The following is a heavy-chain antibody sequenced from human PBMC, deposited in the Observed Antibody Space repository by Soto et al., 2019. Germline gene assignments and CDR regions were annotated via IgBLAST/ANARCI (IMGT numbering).Heavy chain of an antibody. CDR3: ARGGIVVVITKDGDFDY. Sequence: AASVKVSCKASGYTFTSYYMHWVRQAPGQGLEWMGIINPSGGSTSYAQKFQGRVTMTRDTSTSTVYMELSSLRSEDTAVYYCARGGIVVVITKDGDFDYWGQGTLVTVSS. CDR1: GYTFTSYY. V-gene: IGHV1-46*01. CDR2: INPSGGST. D-gene: IGHD3-22*01. J-gene: IGHJ4*02.